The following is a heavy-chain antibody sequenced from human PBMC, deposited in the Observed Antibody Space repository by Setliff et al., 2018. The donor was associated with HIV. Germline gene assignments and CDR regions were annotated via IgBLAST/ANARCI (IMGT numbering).Heavy chain of an antibody. CDR1: GFTFSNYW. Sequence: PGGSLRLSCAASGFTFSNYWMHMVRQPPGKGLVWVSRINENGSGTDYADSVKGRFTISRDNAKNTLYLQMNGLRVEDTAVYYCVGNTLTNAFNIWGQGTVVTVSS. CDR3: VGNTLTNAFNI. CDR2: INENGSGT. J-gene: IGHJ3*02. D-gene: IGHD3-9*01. V-gene: IGHV3-74*01.